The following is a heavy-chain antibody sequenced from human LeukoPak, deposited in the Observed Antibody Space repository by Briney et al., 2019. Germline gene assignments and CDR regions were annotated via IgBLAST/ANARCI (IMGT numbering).Heavy chain of an antibody. CDR1: GGSISSYY. D-gene: IGHD3-3*01. CDR2: IYSSGSTT. Sequence: SETLSPTCTVSGGSISSYYWSWIRQPAGKGLEWIGRIYSSGSTTNYNPSLKSRVSMSVDTSKNQFSLKLSSVTAADTAVYYCARGGGYNFWSGYLNYWGQGTLVTVSS. CDR3: ARGGGYNFWSGYLNY. J-gene: IGHJ4*02. V-gene: IGHV4-4*07.